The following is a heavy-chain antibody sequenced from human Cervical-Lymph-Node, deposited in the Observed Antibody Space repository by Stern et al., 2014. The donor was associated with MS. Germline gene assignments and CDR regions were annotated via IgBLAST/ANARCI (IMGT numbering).Heavy chain of an antibody. CDR2: IIPIFGTA. Sequence: VHLVESGAEVKKPGSSVKVSCKASGGTFSSYAISWVRQAPGQGLEWMGGIIPIFGTANYAQKFQGRVTITADESPSTAYMELSSLRSEDTAVYYCARDRLAAAGSLYHYGMDVWGQGTTVTVSS. CDR1: GGTFSSYA. J-gene: IGHJ6*02. V-gene: IGHV1-69*01. CDR3: ARDRLAAAGSLYHYGMDV. D-gene: IGHD6-13*01.